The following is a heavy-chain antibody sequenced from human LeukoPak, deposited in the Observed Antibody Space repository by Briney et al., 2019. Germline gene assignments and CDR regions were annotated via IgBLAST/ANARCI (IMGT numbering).Heavy chain of an antibody. J-gene: IGHJ4*02. CDR3: ARVKGSRFDY. CDR2: VYYIGTT. CDR1: GGSISSYY. V-gene: IGHV4-59*01. Sequence: SETLSLTCTVSGGSISSYYWSWIRQPPGKGLGWIGYVYYIGTTNYNPSLKSRVTISVDTSKDQFSLQLSSVSAADTAVYCCARVKGSRFDYWGQGTLVTVSS.